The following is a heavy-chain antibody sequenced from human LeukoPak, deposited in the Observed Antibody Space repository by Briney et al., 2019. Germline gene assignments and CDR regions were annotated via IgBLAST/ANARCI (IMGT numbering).Heavy chain of an antibody. Sequence: GGSLRLSCAASGFTFSNAWMSWVRQAPGKGLEWVGRIKSKTDGGTTDYAAPVKGRFTISRDDSKNTLYLRMNSLKTEDTAVYYCTTDLEYKTSYFDYWGQGTLVTVSS. V-gene: IGHV3-15*01. CDR2: IKSKTDGGTT. D-gene: IGHD2/OR15-2a*01. J-gene: IGHJ4*02. CDR1: GFTFSNAW. CDR3: TTDLEYKTSYFDY.